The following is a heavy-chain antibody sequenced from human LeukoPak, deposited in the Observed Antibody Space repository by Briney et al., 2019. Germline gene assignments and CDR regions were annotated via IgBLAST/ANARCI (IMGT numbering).Heavy chain of an antibody. CDR2: ISYDGSNK. CDR1: GFTFRSYG. CDR3: AKDQVAAAVKYYYGMDV. D-gene: IGHD6-13*01. Sequence: GGSLRLSCAASGFTFRSYGMHWVRQAPGKGLEWAAVISYDGSNKYYADSVKGRFTISRDNSKNTLYLQMNSLRAEDTAVYYCAKDQVAAAVKYYYGMDVWGQGTTVTVSS. J-gene: IGHJ6*02. V-gene: IGHV3-30*18.